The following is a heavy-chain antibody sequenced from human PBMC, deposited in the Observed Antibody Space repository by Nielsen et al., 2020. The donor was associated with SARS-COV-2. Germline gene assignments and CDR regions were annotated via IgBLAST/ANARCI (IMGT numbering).Heavy chain of an antibody. CDR3: ARESGSSSWDAGAFDI. J-gene: IGHJ3*02. CDR1: GFTFSNYD. CDR2: IDSSGNT. V-gene: IGHV3-13*04. D-gene: IGHD6-13*01. Sequence: GGSLRLSCAASGFTFSNYDMHWVRQAAGKGLEWVSSIDSSGNTYYADSVKGRFTISRENAKNSFFLQMNSLRAEDTAVYYCARESGSSSWDAGAFDIWGQGTMVTVSS.